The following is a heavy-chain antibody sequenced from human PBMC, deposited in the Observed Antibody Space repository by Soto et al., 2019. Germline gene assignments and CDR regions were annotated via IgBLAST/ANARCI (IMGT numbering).Heavy chain of an antibody. V-gene: IGHV3-49*04. CDR1: GFTFGDYA. Sequence: GGSLRLSCTASGFTFGDYAMSWVRQAPGKGLEWVGFIRSKAYGGTTEYAASVKGRFTISRDDSKSIAYLQMNSLKTEDTAVYYCTRGWYNWNYWGQGTLVTVSS. J-gene: IGHJ4*02. CDR2: IRSKAYGGTT. D-gene: IGHD1-20*01. CDR3: TRGWYNWNY.